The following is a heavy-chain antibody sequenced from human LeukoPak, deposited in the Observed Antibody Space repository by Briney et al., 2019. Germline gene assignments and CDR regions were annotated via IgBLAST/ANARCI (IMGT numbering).Heavy chain of an antibody. CDR1: GFTVSSNY. J-gene: IGHJ4*02. CDR2: LYSAGST. D-gene: IGHD3-22*01. V-gene: IGHV3-66*01. Sequence: PGGSLRLSCAASGFTVSSNYMSWVRQAPGKGLEWASVLYSAGSTYYADSVKGRFTISRDDSKNTLYLQMNSLRAEDTAVYYCARDRSYYDSAFDYWGQGTLVTVSS. CDR3: ARDRSYYDSAFDY.